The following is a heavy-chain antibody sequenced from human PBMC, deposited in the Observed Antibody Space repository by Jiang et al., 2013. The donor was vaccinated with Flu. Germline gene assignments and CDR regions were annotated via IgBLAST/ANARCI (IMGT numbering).Heavy chain of an antibody. V-gene: IGHV6-1*01. D-gene: IGHD1-1*01. J-gene: IGHJ4*02. Sequence: SVKSRITINPDTSKNQFSLQLNSVTPEDTAVYYCARVMAGTFDYWGQGTLVTVSS. CDR3: ARVMAGTFDY.